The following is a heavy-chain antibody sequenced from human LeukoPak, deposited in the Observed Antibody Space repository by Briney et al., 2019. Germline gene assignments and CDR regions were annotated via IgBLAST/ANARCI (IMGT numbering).Heavy chain of an antibody. J-gene: IGHJ4*02. CDR3: ARAADRSSDY. V-gene: IGHV3-7*04. D-gene: IGHD6-13*01. Sequence: GGSLRLSCAASGFIFSNYWMSWVRHIPGEGLEWLTNIKYDGSEEYYVDSVRGRFTISRDNAKNSLYLQMNSLGAEDTAVYYCARAADRSSDYWGQGTLVTVSS. CDR1: GFIFSNYW. CDR2: IKYDGSEE.